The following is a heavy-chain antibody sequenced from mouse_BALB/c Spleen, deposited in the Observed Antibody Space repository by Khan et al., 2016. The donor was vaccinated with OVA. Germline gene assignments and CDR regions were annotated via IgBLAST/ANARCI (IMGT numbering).Heavy chain of an antibody. CDR2: IWGGGST. D-gene: IGHD1-1*01. J-gene: IGHJ2*01. CDR3: AKEGYGSSAFDY. Sequence: QVQLKESGPGLVAPSQSLSITCTVSGFSLTDYGVSWIRQPPGKGLEWLGVIWGGGSTYYNSTIKSRLSIRKDNSKSRTFFNLNSLQTDDTAMYYCAKEGYGSSAFDYWGQGTTLTVSS. V-gene: IGHV2-6-5*01. CDR1: GFSLTDYG.